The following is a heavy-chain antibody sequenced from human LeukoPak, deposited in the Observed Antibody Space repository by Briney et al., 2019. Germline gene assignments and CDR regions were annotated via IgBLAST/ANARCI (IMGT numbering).Heavy chain of an antibody. D-gene: IGHD1-1*01. V-gene: IGHV1-69*04. Sequence: GASVKVSCKASGGTFSDYAISWVRQAPGQGLEWMGRTIPMLGVPNYAQKFQGRVTISADESTSTAYMELGSLRSEDTAVYYCAGDRPNWKFEVDLFDGWGQGTLVVVSS. CDR1: GGTFSDYA. CDR3: AGDRPNWKFEVDLFDG. CDR2: TIPMLGVP. J-gene: IGHJ4*02.